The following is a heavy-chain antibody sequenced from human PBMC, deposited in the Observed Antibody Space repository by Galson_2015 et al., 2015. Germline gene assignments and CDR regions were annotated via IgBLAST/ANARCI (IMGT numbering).Heavy chain of an antibody. V-gene: IGHV3-30*03. CDR3: ARGPPSYYFDY. CDR2: ISYDGSNK. Sequence: SLRLSCAASGFTFSSYGMHWVRQAPGKGLEWVAVISYDGSNKYYADSVKGRFTISRDNSKNTLYLQMNSLRAEDTAVYYCARGPPSYYFDYWGQGSLVTVSS. J-gene: IGHJ4*02. CDR1: GFTFSSYG.